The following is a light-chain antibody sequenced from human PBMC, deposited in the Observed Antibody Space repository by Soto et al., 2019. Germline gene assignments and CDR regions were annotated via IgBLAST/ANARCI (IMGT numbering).Light chain of an antibody. CDR3: QQYNDWPSIT. CDR2: GAS. Sequence: EIVMTQSPATLYVSPGERATLSCRASQSVSSTLAWYQQKPGQAPRLLIYGASTRATGIPARFSGSGSGTEFTLTISSLQSEDFAVYYCQQYNDWPSITFGQGTRLEIK. J-gene: IGKJ5*01. V-gene: IGKV3-15*01. CDR1: QSVSST.